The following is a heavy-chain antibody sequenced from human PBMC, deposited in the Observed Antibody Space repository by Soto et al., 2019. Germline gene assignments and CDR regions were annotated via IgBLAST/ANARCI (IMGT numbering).Heavy chain of an antibody. V-gene: IGHV4-59*01. Sequence: SETLSLTCTVSGGSMSTSYWSWIRQPPGKGLEWIGYIYNGGSTKYNPSLKSRVTISLDTSKNQFSLKVSSVTAADTAVYFCAASGHARASDYWGQGTLVTVSS. CDR1: GGSMSTSY. CDR2: IYNGGST. D-gene: IGHD6-25*01. J-gene: IGHJ4*02. CDR3: AASGHARASDY.